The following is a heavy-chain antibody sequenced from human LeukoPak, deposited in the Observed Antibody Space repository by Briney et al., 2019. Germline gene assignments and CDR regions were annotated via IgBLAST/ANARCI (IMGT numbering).Heavy chain of an antibody. J-gene: IGHJ3*02. CDR3: ARGIAAASERALDI. CDR2: IYYGGST. D-gene: IGHD6-13*01. CDR1: GVSISSSSYY. V-gene: IGHV4-39*07. Sequence: SETLSLTCTVSGVSISSSSYYWAWIRQPPGKGLEWIGSIYYGGSTYYNPSLKSRVTISVDTSKNQFSLKLTSVTAADTAVYYRARGIAAASERALDIWGQGTTVTVSS.